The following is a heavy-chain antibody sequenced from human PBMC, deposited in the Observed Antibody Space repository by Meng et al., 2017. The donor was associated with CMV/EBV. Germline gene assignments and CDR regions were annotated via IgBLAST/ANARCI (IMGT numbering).Heavy chain of an antibody. CDR2: IYSTGGT. Sequence: VQLQDSGPGLVKPSETLSLTCSVSGGFFSGFFWTWIRQPAGKGLEWIGRIYSTGGTNYNPSFESRVTISLDGSNNQFSLKLNSVTAADTAIYYCARERGDDSGYNFDSWGQGTLVTVSS. CDR3: ARERGDDSGYNFDS. V-gene: IGHV4-4*07. D-gene: IGHD3-22*01. CDR1: GGFFSGFF. J-gene: IGHJ4*02.